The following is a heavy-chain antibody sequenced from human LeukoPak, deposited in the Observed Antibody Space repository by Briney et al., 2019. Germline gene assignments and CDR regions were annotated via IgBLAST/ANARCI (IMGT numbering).Heavy chain of an antibody. D-gene: IGHD6-13*01. J-gene: IGHJ4*02. CDR3: AADSSSYYYTHY. Sequence: SVTVSCKASGFTFTSSAVQWVRQARGQRLEWIGWIVVGSGKTNYAQKFQERVTITRDMSTSTAYMDLSSLRSEDTAMYYCAADSSSYYYTHYWGQGTLVTVSS. CDR1: GFTFTSSA. V-gene: IGHV1-58*01. CDR2: IVVGSGKT.